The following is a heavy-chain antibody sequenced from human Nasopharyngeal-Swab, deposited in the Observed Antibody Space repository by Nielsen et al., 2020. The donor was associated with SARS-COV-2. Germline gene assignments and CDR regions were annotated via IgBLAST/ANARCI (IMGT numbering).Heavy chain of an antibody. Sequence: VKVSCKASGYTFTGYYMHWVRQAPGQGLEWMGWINPNSGGTNYAQKFQGRVTMTRDTSISTAYMELSRLRSDDTAVYYCARGGRYCSSTSCSAFDYWGQGTLVTVSS. V-gene: IGHV1-2*02. J-gene: IGHJ4*02. CDR1: GYTFTGYY. D-gene: IGHD2-2*01. CDR3: ARGGRYCSSTSCSAFDY. CDR2: INPNSGGT.